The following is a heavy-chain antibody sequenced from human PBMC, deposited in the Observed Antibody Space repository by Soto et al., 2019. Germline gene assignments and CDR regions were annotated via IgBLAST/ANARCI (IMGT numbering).Heavy chain of an antibody. CDR1: GFTFDNYV. V-gene: IGHV3-23*01. Sequence: VQLLQSGGGLVQPGGSLRLSCAASGFTFDNYVMTWVRQAPGKGLEWVAGISGNGARAYYGDSVKGRFIVSRDNSKNTQYLQMNSLRVEDTALYYCAKRFDDCSTWSFDHWGLGTLVTVSS. CDR3: AKRFDDCSTWSFDH. J-gene: IGHJ4*02. D-gene: IGHD2-21*01. CDR2: ISGNGARA.